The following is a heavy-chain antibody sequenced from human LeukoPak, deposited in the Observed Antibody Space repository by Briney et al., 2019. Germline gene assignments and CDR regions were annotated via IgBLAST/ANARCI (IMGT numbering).Heavy chain of an antibody. Sequence: NPSGTLSLTCTVSGGSISSSSYYWGWIRQPPGKGLEWIGSIYYSGSTYYNPSLKSRVTISVDTSKNQFSLKLSSVTAADTAVYYCARAGYDILTAVWYYYYYMDVWGKGTTVTVSS. CDR2: IYYSGST. V-gene: IGHV4-39*07. D-gene: IGHD3-9*01. CDR3: ARAGYDILTAVWYYYYYMDV. J-gene: IGHJ6*03. CDR1: GGSISSSSYY.